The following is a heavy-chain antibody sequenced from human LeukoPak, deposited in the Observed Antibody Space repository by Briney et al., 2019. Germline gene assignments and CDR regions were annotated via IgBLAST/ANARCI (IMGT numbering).Heavy chain of an antibody. CDR3: AKGVYYDSSGYFDY. D-gene: IGHD3-22*01. Sequence: PGGSLRLSCAASGFTFDDYAMHWVRQAPGKGLEWVSGISWNSGSIGYADSVKGRFTISRDTAKNSLYLQMSSLRAEDTAFYYCAKGVYYDSSGYFDYWGQGTLVTVSS. V-gene: IGHV3-9*01. CDR1: GFTFDDYA. J-gene: IGHJ4*02. CDR2: ISWNSGSI.